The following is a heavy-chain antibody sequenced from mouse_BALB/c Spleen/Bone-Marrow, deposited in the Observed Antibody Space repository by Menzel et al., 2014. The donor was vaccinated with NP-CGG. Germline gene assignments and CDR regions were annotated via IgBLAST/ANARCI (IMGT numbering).Heavy chain of an antibody. CDR2: INPDSSTI. CDR1: GFDFSRYW. Sequence: ESGGGLVQPGGSLKLSCAASGFDFSRYWMSWVRQAPGKGLEWIGEINPDSSTIYYTPSLKDKFIISRDNAKNTLYLQMSKVRSEDTALYYCARRGYYAMDYWGQGSSVTVSS. J-gene: IGHJ4*01. CDR3: ARRGYYAMDY. V-gene: IGHV4-1*02.